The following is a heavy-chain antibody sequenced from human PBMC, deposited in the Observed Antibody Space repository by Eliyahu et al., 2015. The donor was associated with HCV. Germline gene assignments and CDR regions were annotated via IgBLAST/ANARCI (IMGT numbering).Heavy chain of an antibody. CDR2: TNPNSGGT. CDR1: GYRXSDYY. CDR3: ARDLSEHQMIVYYYGMDV. Sequence: QVQLVQSGAEVKKPGASVKVSCKASGYRXSDYYIHWVRQAPGXGLEWMGWTNPNSGGTNYAQKFQGRVTMTRDTSISTVYMELSRLRSDDTAVYYCARDLSEHQMIVYYYGMDVWGQGTTVTVXS. V-gene: IGHV1-2*02. D-gene: IGHD1-14*01. J-gene: IGHJ6*02.